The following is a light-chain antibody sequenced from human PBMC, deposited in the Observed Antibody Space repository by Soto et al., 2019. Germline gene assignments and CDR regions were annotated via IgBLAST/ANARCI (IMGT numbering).Light chain of an antibody. V-gene: IGKV1-39*01. J-gene: IGKJ5*01. CDR2: AAS. Sequence: DIQMTQSPSSLSASVGDRFTITCRASQSIRRYLNWYQQKPGKAPKLLIYAASSLQSGVPSTFSGSGTGTDCPLTISSLQHEDCATYYCQQSYSTPPTTFGEVTRLEIK. CDR1: QSIRRY. CDR3: QQSYSTPPTT.